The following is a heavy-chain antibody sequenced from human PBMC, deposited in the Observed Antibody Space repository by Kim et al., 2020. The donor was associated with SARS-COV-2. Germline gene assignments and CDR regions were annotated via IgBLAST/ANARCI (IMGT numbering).Heavy chain of an antibody. D-gene: IGHD2-15*01. J-gene: IGHJ4*02. CDR3: ARGKQTRWPFDY. V-gene: IGHV3-30*01. Sequence: YADPVKVRFTISRDNSKNTLYLQMDSLRAEDTAVYYCARGKQTRWPFDYWGRGTLVTVSS.